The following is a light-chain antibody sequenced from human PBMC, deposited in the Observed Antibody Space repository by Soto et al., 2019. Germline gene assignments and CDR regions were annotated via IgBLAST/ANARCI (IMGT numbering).Light chain of an antibody. Sequence: DIQMTQSPSSLSASVGDRVTITCRASQTITRYLHWYQQKPGKAPKLLIHGASSLQSGVPSRFSGSGFGTDFTLTISSLQREDFATYYCQQSYSSPRTFGRGTKVDIK. CDR3: QQSYSSPRT. J-gene: IGKJ1*01. V-gene: IGKV1-39*01. CDR1: QTITRY. CDR2: GAS.